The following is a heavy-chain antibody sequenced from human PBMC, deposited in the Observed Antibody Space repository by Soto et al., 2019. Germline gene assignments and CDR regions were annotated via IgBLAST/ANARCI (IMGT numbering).Heavy chain of an antibody. CDR3: ARGLGDILTGCYKSFDY. J-gene: IGHJ4*02. CDR2: ISYDGSNK. V-gene: IGHV3-30-3*01. CDR1: GFTFSSYA. D-gene: IGHD3-9*01. Sequence: QVQLVGSGGGVVQPGRSLRLSCAASGFTFSSYAMLWVRQAPGKGLEWVAVISYDGSNKYYADSVKGRFTISRDNSKNTLYLQMNSLRAEDTAVYYCARGLGDILTGCYKSFDYWGQGTLVTVSS.